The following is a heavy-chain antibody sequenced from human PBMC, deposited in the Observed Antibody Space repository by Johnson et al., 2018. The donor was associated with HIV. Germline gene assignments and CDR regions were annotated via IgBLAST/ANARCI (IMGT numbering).Heavy chain of an antibody. V-gene: IGHV3-20*04. Sequence: VQLVESGGGVVRPGGSLRLSCAASGFTFDDYGMSWVRQAPGKGLEWVSGINWNGGSTGYADSVKGRFTISRDNAKKSLYLQMNSLRAGDTAVYYCARTPSTYYYDSRGYVDAFDMWGQGTMVTVSS. CDR1: GFTFDDYG. J-gene: IGHJ3*02. CDR3: ARTPSTYYYDSRGYVDAFDM. D-gene: IGHD3-22*01. CDR2: INWNGGST.